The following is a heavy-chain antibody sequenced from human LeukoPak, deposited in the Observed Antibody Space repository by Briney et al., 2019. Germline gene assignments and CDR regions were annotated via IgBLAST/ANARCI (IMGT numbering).Heavy chain of an antibody. V-gene: IGHV1-2*02. J-gene: IGHJ4*02. CDR2: INPNSGGT. CDR3: AGDLPSWENADY. D-gene: IGHD1-26*01. Sequence: ASVKVSCKASGYTFTGYYMHWVRQAPGQGLEWMGWINPNSGGTNYAQKFQGRVTMTRDTSISTAYMELSRLRSDDTAVYYCAGDLPSWENADYWGQGTLVTVSS. CDR1: GYTFTGYY.